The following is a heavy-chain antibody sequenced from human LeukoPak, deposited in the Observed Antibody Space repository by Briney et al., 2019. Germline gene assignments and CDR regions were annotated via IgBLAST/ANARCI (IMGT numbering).Heavy chain of an antibody. J-gene: IGHJ4*02. V-gene: IGHV3-30*04. CDR3: ARGKVGATVYFDY. D-gene: IGHD1-26*01. Sequence: GGSLRLSCAASGFNFSNDALHWVRQAPGKGLECVSIISYDGSNKYYADSVKGRFTISRDNSKNTLYLQMNSLRAEDTALYYCARGKVGATVYFDYWGQGTLVTVSS. CDR2: ISYDGSNK. CDR1: GFNFSNDA.